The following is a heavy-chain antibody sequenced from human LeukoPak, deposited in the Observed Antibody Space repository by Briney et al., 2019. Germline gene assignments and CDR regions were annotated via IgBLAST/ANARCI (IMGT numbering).Heavy chain of an antibody. CDR1: GVSISSSSYY. J-gene: IGHJ5*02. CDR3: ARHRYYNILTDNWFDP. CDR2: MYHSGST. D-gene: IGHD3-9*01. V-gene: IGHV4-39*01. Sequence: ASETLSLTCTVSGVSISSSSYYWGWIRQPPGKGLEWIGSMYHSGSTCYNPSLKSRVTTSVDTSKNQFSLELSSVTAADTAVYYCARHRYYNILTDNWFDPWGQGTLVTVSS.